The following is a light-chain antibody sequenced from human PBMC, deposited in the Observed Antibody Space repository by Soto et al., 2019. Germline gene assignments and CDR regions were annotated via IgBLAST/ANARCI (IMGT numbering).Light chain of an antibody. CDR2: GAS. CDR3: QQYQNLWT. Sequence: IVTTHSPATLSVSQRQRCTLPFRASQSVSSNLAWYQQKPGQAPRLLIYGASTRATGIPARFSGTGSGTEFTLTISSLQSEDFALYYCQQYQNLWTFGQGTKVDIK. J-gene: IGKJ1*01. V-gene: IGKV3-15*01. CDR1: QSVSSN.